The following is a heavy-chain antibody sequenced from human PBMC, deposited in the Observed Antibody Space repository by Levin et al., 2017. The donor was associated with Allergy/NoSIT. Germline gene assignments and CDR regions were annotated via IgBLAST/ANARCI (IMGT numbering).Heavy chain of an antibody. CDR1: GGSFSGYY. Sequence: SETLSLTCAVYGGSFSGYYWSWIRQPPGKGLEWIGEINHSGSTNYNPSLKSRVTISVDTSKNQFSLKLSSVTAADTAVYYCARGRGSSWSRHDFDYWGQGTLVTVSS. V-gene: IGHV4-34*01. CDR2: INHSGST. CDR3: ARGRGSSWSRHDFDY. D-gene: IGHD6-13*01. J-gene: IGHJ4*02.